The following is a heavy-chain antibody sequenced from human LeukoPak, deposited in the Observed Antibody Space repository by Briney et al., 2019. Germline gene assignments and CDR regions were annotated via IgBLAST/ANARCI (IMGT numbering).Heavy chain of an antibody. CDR2: LGGGGGNT. CDR1: GFTFSSYG. CDR3: AKQGRDWLRDYYYYMDV. Sequence: GGTLRLSCAASGFTFSSYGMSWVRQAPGKGLEWVSSLGGGGGNTYYADSVKGRFTISRDNSKNTLYLQMNSLRAEDTAVYYCAKQGRDWLRDYYYYMDVWGKGTTVTISS. J-gene: IGHJ6*03. D-gene: IGHD3-9*01. V-gene: IGHV3-23*01.